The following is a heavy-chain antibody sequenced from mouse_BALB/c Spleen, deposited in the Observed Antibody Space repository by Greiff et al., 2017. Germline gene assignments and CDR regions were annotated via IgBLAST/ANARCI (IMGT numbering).Heavy chain of an antibody. V-gene: IGHV5-9-4*01. D-gene: IGHD2-2*01. Sequence: EVKVVESGGGLVKPGGSLKLSCAASGFTFSSYAMSWVRQSPEKRLEWVAEISSGGSYTYYPDTVTGRFTISRDNAKNTLYLEMSSLRSEDTAMYYCARGNGYTYAMDYWGQGTSVTVSS. J-gene: IGHJ4*01. CDR3: ARGNGYTYAMDY. CDR2: ISSGGSYT. CDR1: GFTFSSYA.